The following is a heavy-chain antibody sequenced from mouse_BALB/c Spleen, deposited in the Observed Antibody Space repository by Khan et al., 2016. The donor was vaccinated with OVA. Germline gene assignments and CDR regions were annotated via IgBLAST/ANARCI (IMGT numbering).Heavy chain of an antibody. D-gene: IGHD2-2*01. CDR2: IDPFSGGT. CDR3: TRHGYDAWITY. Sequence: VRLQQSGPELMKPGASVRISCKASGYSFTTYYIHWLMQSHGKSLEWIGYIDPFSGGTTYNQKFKGKATLTVDKSSSPAYIPLSHLTSEDAAVYYWTRHGYDAWITYWGQGTLVTVSA. J-gene: IGHJ3*01. CDR1: GYSFTTYY. V-gene: IGHV1S135*01.